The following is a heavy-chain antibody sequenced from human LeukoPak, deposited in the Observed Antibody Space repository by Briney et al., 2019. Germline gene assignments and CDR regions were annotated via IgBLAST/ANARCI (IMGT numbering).Heavy chain of an antibody. CDR1: GFTVSSNY. CDR2: IKQDGSEK. D-gene: IGHD3-16*01. Sequence: GGSLRLSCAASGFTVSSNYMSWVRQAPGKGLEWVATIKQDGSEKDYVDSVKGRFTISRDNAKNSLYLQMSSLRAEDTAVYYCVRNVWSRLDYWGQGTLVTVSS. CDR3: VRNVWSRLDY. J-gene: IGHJ4*02. V-gene: IGHV3-7*03.